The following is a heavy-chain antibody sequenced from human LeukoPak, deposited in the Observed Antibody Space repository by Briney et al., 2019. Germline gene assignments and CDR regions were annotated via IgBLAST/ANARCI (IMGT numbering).Heavy chain of an antibody. J-gene: IGHJ4*02. CDR1: GGSISSGGHY. Sequence: PSQTLSLTCTVSGGSISSGGHYWSWIRQPAGKGLEYLGRISSTGSTNYNPSLRSRVTISADTSKNHFSLKLTSVTAADTAVYYCARNPGAAAAPYYFDYWGQGTLVTVSS. D-gene: IGHD6-13*01. V-gene: IGHV4-61*02. CDR3: ARNPGAAAAPYYFDY. CDR2: ISSTGST.